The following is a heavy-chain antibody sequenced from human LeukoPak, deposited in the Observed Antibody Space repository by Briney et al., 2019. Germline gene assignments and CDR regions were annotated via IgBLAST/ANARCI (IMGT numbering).Heavy chain of an antibody. V-gene: IGHV4-31*03. Sequence: SETLSLTCTVSGDSISSGGNYWSWIRRRPGQGLEWIGCIYHSGNTYYNPSLKSRLTMSVDTSKNQFSLKLSSVTAADTAVYYCARDVLRYYFDSWGQGTLVTVSS. J-gene: IGHJ4*02. CDR3: ARDVLRYYFDS. CDR2: IYHSGNT. CDR1: GDSISSGGNY. D-gene: IGHD2-8*02.